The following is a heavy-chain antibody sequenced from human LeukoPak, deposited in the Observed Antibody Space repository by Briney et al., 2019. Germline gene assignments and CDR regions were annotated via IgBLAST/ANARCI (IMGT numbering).Heavy chain of an antibody. V-gene: IGHV3-48*02. J-gene: IGHJ6*02. CDR2: ISSSSSTI. D-gene: IGHD3-10*01. CDR1: GFTFSSYS. CDR3: ARGVARDYYGSGSYQGV. Sequence: GGSLRLSCAPSGFTFSSYSMNWVRQAPGKALEWVSYISSSSSTIYYAESVKGRFTISRDNARNSLYLQINSLRDEDTAVYYWARGVARDYYGSGSYQGVWGQGTTVTVSS.